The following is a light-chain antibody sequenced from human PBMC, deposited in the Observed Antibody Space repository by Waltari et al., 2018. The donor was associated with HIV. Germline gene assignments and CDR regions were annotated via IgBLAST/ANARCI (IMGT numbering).Light chain of an antibody. CDR2: STN. Sequence: VSPGGTVTLTCGLSSGSVSTSYYPSWYQQTPGQAPRTLIYSTNTRSSGVPDRFSGSILGNKAALTITGAQADDESDYYCVLYMGSGIRVFGGGTKLTVL. CDR3: VLYMGSGIRV. V-gene: IGLV8-61*01. CDR1: SGSVSTSYY. J-gene: IGLJ2*01.